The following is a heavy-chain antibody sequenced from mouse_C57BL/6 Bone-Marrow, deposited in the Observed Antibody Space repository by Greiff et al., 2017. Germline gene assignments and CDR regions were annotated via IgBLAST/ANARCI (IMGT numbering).Heavy chain of an antibody. D-gene: IGHD1-1*01. CDR2: IDPSDSYT. CDR3: ARDSSSLDWFAY. J-gene: IGHJ3*01. V-gene: IGHV1-69*01. CDR1: GYTFTSYC. Sequence: QVQLQQPGAELVMPGASVKLSCKASGYTFTSYCMHWVKQRPGQGLEWIGDIDPSDSYTNYNHKFKGKSTVTVDKSSSTAYMQLSSLTSEDSAVYYCARDSSSLDWFAYWGQGTLVTVSA.